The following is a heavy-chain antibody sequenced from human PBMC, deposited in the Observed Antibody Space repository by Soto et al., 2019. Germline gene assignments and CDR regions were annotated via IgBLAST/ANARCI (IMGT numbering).Heavy chain of an antibody. V-gene: IGHV3-53*01. J-gene: IGHJ4*02. CDR2: IYSDGST. D-gene: IGHD1-26*01. Sequence: GGSLRLSCAASGFTISTNYMSWVRQAPGKWLEWVSVIYSDGSTYYADSVKGRFTISSDNSKNTLYLQMNNLRAEDTAVYFCTKDTSGTKDTSGTYYTPDFWGQGTLVTVSS. CDR3: TKDTSGTKDTSGTYYTPDF. CDR1: GFTISTNY.